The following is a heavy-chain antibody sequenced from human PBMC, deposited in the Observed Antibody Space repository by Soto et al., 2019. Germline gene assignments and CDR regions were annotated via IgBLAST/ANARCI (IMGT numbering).Heavy chain of an antibody. CDR2: IIPIFGTA. D-gene: IGHD3-10*01. CDR1: GGTFSSYA. J-gene: IGHJ6*02. V-gene: IGHV1-69*13. Sequence: ASVNVSCKASGGTFSSYAISWARQAPGQGLEWMGGIIPIFGTAKYAQKFQGRVTITADESTSTAYMELSSLRSEDTAVYYCARTYYYGSGSYDYFSYNMDVWGQGTTVTVSS. CDR3: ARTYYYGSGSYDYFSYNMDV.